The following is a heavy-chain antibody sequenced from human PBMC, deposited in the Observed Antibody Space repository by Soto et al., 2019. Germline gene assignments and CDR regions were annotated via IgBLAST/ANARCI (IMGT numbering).Heavy chain of an antibody. CDR3: ARGSLQFDP. J-gene: IGHJ5*02. CDR1: GGSLSNYY. CDR2: IYTSGNT. V-gene: IGHV4-4*07. Sequence: ASETLSLTCTVSGGSLSNYYWSWIRQPAGKGLEWIGRIYTSGNTNYKSSLKSRVTMSVDTSKNQFSLKLSSLTAADTAVYYCARGSLQFDPWGQGTLVTVSS.